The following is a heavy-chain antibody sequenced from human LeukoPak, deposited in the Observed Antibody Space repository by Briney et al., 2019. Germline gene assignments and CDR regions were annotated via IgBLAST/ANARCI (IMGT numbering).Heavy chain of an antibody. Sequence: PGGSLRLSCAASGFIFSTYSMNWVRQAPGKGLEWVSYTSSNTGTTYYADSVKGRFTMSRDNAKKSLYLQMNSLRAEDTGIYYCATCTTCSSSCYYCHMDVWGKGTTVTVSS. D-gene: IGHD2-2*01. CDR2: TSSNTGTT. V-gene: IGHV3-48*01. CDR3: ATCTTCSSSCYYCHMDV. J-gene: IGHJ6*03. CDR1: GFIFSTYS.